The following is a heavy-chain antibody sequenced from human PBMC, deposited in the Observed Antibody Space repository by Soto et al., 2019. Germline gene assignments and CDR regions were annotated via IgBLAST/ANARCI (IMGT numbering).Heavy chain of an antibody. J-gene: IGHJ6*02. V-gene: IGHV4-39*01. CDR1: GGSISSSSYY. D-gene: IGHD2-2*01. CDR3: ARQGGHCSSTSCSSDYYYGMDV. CDR2: IYYSGST. Sequence: PSETLSLTCTVSGGSISSSSYYWGWIRQPPGKGLEWIGSIYYSGSTYYNPSLKSRVTISVDTSKNQFSLKLSSVTAADTAVYYCARQGGHCSSTSCSSDYYYGMDVWGQGTTVT.